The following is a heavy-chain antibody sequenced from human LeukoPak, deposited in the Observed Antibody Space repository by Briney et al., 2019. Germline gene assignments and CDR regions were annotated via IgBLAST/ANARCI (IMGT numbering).Heavy chain of an antibody. CDR1: GFIFSSYG. CDR2: ISYDGVSK. V-gene: IGHV3-30*18. J-gene: IGHJ4*02. CDR3: AKGTYHYDSSGPFDY. D-gene: IGHD3-22*01. Sequence: GRSLRLSCAASGFIFSSYGMHWVRQAPGKGLEWVAVISYDGVSKDHTDSVKGRFTISRDNSKNTLYLQMNSLRAEDTAVYYCAKGTYHYDSSGPFDYWGQGTLVTVSS.